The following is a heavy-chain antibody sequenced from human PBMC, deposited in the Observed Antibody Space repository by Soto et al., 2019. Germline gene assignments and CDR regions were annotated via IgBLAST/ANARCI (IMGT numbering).Heavy chain of an antibody. Sequence: QVTLKESGPVLVKPTETLTLTCTVSGFSLSNARMSVSWIRQPPGKALEWLAHIFSNDAKSYSASLKSRLTISKDTAKSQVVLTRTNMYPVDTSTYYCARIRGLGWLGPNDYLGQGTLVTVSS. CDR1: GFSLSNARMS. J-gene: IGHJ4*02. CDR2: IFSNDAK. V-gene: IGHV2-26*01. CDR3: ARIRGLGWLGPNDY. D-gene: IGHD3-16*01.